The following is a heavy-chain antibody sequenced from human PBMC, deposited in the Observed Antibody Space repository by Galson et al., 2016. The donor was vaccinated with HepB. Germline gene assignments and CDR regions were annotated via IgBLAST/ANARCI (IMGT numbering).Heavy chain of an antibody. CDR2: TYYRSKWYN. D-gene: IGHD1-26*01. CDR1: GDSVSSNDAI. V-gene: IGHV6-1*01. CDR3: ARDTTTWDGLGTEYFHQ. Sequence: CAISGDSVSSNDAIWNWIRQSPSRGLEWLGRTYYRSKWYNHYAVSVKSRITIDPDTSGNQISLQLNSVTPEDTAVDYCARDTTTWDGLGTEYFHQWGQGTLVTVSS. J-gene: IGHJ1*01.